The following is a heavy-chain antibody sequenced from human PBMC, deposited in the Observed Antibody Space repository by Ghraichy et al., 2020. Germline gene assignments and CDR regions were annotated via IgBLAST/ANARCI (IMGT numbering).Heavy chain of an antibody. V-gene: IGHV3-7*03. CDR2: IKQDGSEK. Sequence: GGSLRLSCAASGFTFSSYWMSWVRQAPGKGLEWVANIKQDGSEKYYVDSVKGRFTISRDNAKNSLYLQMNSLRAEDTAVYYCARAPRSPYYYGMDVWGQGTTVTVSS. CDR1: GFTFSSYW. J-gene: IGHJ6*02. D-gene: IGHD6-6*01. CDR3: ARAPRSPYYYGMDV.